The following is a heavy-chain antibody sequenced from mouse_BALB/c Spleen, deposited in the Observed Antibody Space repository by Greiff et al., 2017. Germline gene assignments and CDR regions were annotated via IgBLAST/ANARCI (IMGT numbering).Heavy chain of an antibody. J-gene: IGHJ4*01. Sequence: EVQLVESGGGLVKPGGSLKLSCAASGFTFSDYYMYWVRQTPEKRLEWVATISDGGSYTYYPDSVKGRFTISRDNAKNNLYLQMSSLKSEDTAMYYCARAYYATRYAMDYWGQGTSVTVSS. V-gene: IGHV5-4*02. CDR2: ISDGGSYT. CDR3: ARAYYATRYAMDY. CDR1: GFTFSDYY. D-gene: IGHD1-1*01.